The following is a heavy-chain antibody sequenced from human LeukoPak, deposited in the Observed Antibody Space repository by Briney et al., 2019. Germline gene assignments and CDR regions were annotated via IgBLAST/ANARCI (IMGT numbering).Heavy chain of an antibody. J-gene: IGHJ5*02. D-gene: IGHD3-10*01. CDR2: INHSGST. CDR3: ATKWGGGITMVRGAHNWFDP. V-gene: IGHV4-34*01. CDR1: GGSFSGYY. Sequence: SETLSLTCGVYGGSFSGYYWSWIRQPPGKGLEWIGEINHSGSTNYNPSLKSRVTISVDTSKNQFSLKLSSVTAADTAVYYCATKWGGGITMVRGAHNWFDPWGQGTLVTVSS.